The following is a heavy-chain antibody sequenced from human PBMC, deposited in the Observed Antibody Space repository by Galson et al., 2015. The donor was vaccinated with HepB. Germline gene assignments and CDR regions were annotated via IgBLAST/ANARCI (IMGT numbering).Heavy chain of an antibody. Sequence: SLRLSCAASGFTFSNYSMNWVRQAPGKGLEWVSSISSNSRYIYYADSVKGRSTISRDNAKNSLYLQMNSLRAEDTAVYYCARDFSGWQGTFDYWGQGTLVTVSS. CDR1: GFTFSNYS. CDR2: ISSNSRYI. CDR3: ARDFSGWQGTFDY. J-gene: IGHJ4*02. D-gene: IGHD6-19*01. V-gene: IGHV3-21*01.